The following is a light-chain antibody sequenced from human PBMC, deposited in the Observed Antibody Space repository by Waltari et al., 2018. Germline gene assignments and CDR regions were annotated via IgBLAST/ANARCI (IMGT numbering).Light chain of an antibody. Sequence: QSVLTQPPSASGTPGQRVTISCSGRSSDIGSNTVNWSQHLPGTAPRPLIYNTSSRPSGVPDRFSGSKSGTSASLAISGLQSEDEAVFYCATWDDSLKGFVFGSGTKVTVL. V-gene: IGLV1-44*01. CDR2: NTS. CDR3: ATWDDSLKGFV. CDR1: SSDIGSNT. J-gene: IGLJ1*01.